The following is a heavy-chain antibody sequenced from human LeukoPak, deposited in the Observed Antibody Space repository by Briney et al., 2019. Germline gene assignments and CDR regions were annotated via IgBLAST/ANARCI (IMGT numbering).Heavy chain of an antibody. CDR3: TRDSSVVPTVANWYFDL. V-gene: IGHV1-2*02. Sequence: ASVKVSCKASGYSSTDYYINWVRQAPGQGPEWMGWINPNNGGANYAQKFQDRVTMTRDTSITTDYMDLGSLRSDDTAIYYCTRDSSVVPTVANWYFDLWGRGTLVTVSP. CDR1: GYSSTDYY. J-gene: IGHJ2*01. D-gene: IGHD2-2*01. CDR2: INPNNGGA.